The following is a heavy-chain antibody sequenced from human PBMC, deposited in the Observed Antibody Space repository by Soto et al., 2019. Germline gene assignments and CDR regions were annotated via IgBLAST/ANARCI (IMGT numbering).Heavy chain of an antibody. Sequence: GGSLRLSCAASAFTFKNHWMHWVRQVPGKGPEWVGRIKSNIDGGTTDYAAPVKGRFTVSRDDSENTLYLQMNSLKTEDTAVYYCSHGYYQYFNSWGQGTLVTVSS. CDR2: IKSNIDGGTT. CDR1: AFTFKNHW. J-gene: IGHJ4*02. CDR3: SHGYYQYFNS. D-gene: IGHD5-18*01. V-gene: IGHV3-15*07.